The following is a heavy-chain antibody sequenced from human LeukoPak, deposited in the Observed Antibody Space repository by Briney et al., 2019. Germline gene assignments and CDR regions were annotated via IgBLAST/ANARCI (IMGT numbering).Heavy chain of an antibody. J-gene: IGHJ4*02. CDR3: ARVKSYGSGSSGFDY. CDR2: IKQDGSEK. V-gene: IGHV3-7*01. Sequence: PGGSLRLSCAASGFTFSSYWMSWVRQAPGKGLEWVANIKQDGSEKTYVDSMRGQFTLSRENAKNSLYLHMNSLGAEDTAVYYCARVKSYGSGSSGFDYWGEGTLVTVSS. D-gene: IGHD3-10*01. CDR1: GFTFSSYW.